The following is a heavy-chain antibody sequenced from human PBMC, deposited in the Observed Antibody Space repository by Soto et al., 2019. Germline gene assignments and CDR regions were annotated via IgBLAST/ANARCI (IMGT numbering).Heavy chain of an antibody. V-gene: IGHV3-23*01. J-gene: IGHJ4*02. CDR1: GFAFSNYA. CDR2: ISTSIDAT. D-gene: IGHD6-6*01. CDR3: AKDRTVAARNFDY. Sequence: PGGSLRLSXAASGFAFSNYAMGWVRQAPGKGLEWVSSISTSIDATYYADSVKGRFTISRDDSKNTLYLQMDSLRAEDSAVYYCAKDRTVAARNFDYWGQGTQVTVSS.